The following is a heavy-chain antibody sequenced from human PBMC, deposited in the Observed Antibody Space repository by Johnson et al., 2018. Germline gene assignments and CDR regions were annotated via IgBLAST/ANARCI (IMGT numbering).Heavy chain of an antibody. Sequence: QVQLVESGPGLVKPSETLSLTCTVSGGSISGSNCYWGWIRQPPGKGLECIGSIYYSGSTYDNPSLKSRVTISVDTSKNQFSLKLSSVTAADPAVYYCAREGYCSGGSCYSPWGQGTLVTVSS. D-gene: IGHD2-15*01. J-gene: IGHJ5*02. CDR2: IYYSGST. CDR3: AREGYCSGGSCYSP. CDR1: GGSISGSNCY. V-gene: IGHV4-39*07.